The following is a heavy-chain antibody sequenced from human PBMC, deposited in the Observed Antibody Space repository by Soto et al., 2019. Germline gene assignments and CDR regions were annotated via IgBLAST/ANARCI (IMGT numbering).Heavy chain of an antibody. CDR1: RFTFSSSV. CDR3: GRDRATFSSLLDY. CDR2: ISSNGGST. Sequence: PRASLTLSCTSHRFTFSSSVLHCLRQAPGKGLEYVSAISSNGGSTYYANSVKGRFTISRDNSKNTLYLQMGSLRAEDMAVYYCGRDRATFSSLLDYWGQGTLVTVSS. D-gene: IGHD6-6*01. J-gene: IGHJ4*02. V-gene: IGHV3-64*01.